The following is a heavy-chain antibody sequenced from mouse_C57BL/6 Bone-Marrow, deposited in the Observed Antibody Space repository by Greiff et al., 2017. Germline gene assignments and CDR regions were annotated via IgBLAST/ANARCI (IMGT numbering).Heavy chain of an antibody. D-gene: IGHD1-1*01. Sequence: EVQLQQSGAELVRPGASVKLSCTASGFNIKDDYMHWVKQRPEKGLEWIGWIDPENGDSESASKFQGKATITADTSSNTAYLQLSSLTSEDAAVYYCTTLDYYGSEAWFADWGQGTLVTVSA. CDR2: IDPENGDS. J-gene: IGHJ3*01. CDR3: TTLDYYGSEAWFAD. CDR1: GFNIKDDY. V-gene: IGHV14-4*01.